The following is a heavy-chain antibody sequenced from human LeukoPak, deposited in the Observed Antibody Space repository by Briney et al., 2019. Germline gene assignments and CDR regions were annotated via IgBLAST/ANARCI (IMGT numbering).Heavy chain of an antibody. D-gene: IGHD5-24*01. V-gene: IGHV3-48*03. CDR1: GFTFSTYE. Sequence: PGGSLRLSCAGSGFTFSTYEMHLVRQAPGKGLEWLSYISRSGSTKHYADSVKGRFTISRDNAKNSLYLQMNSLRAEDTAVYYCAREMGLVDMSTMIPGGAFDIWGQGTAVTVSS. J-gene: IGHJ3*02. CDR2: ISRSGSTK. CDR3: AREMGLVDMSTMIPGGAFDI.